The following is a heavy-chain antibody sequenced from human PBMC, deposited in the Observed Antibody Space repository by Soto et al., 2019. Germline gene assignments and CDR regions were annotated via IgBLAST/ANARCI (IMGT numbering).Heavy chain of an antibody. CDR1: GFTFSGYS. CDR2: ISSSSSYT. Sequence: PGGSLRLSCAASGFTFSGYSMNWVRQAPGKGLEWVSYISSSSSYTNYADSVKGRFTISRDNAKNSLYLQMNSLRAEDTAVYYCASLGYSFYYGMVVWGPGTTLTVSS. D-gene: IGHD4-4*01. CDR3: ASLGYSFYYGMVV. J-gene: IGHJ6*02. V-gene: IGHV3-21*05.